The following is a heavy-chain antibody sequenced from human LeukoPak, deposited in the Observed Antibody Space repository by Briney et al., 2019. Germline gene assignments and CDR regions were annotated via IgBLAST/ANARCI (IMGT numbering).Heavy chain of an antibody. J-gene: IGHJ4*02. CDR1: GGAISSYY. CDR3: ARAPPPRYSYGFYFDY. D-gene: IGHD5-18*01. CDR2: IYYSGST. V-gene: IGHV4-59*01. Sequence: SETLSLTCTVSGGAISSYYWSWIRQPPGKGLEWIGYIYYSGSTNYNPSLKSRVTISVDTSKNQFSLKLSSVTAADTAVYYCARAPPPRYSYGFYFDYWGQGTLVTVSS.